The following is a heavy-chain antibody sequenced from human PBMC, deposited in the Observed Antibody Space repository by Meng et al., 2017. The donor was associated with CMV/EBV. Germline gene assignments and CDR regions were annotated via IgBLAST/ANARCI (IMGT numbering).Heavy chain of an antibody. J-gene: IGHJ6*02. CDR1: GGTFSSYA. V-gene: IGHV1-69*05. CDR2: IIPIFGTA. Sequence: SVMVSCKASGGTFSSYAISWVRQAPGQGLEWMGGIIPIFGTATYAQKFQGRVTITTDESTSTAYMELSSLRSEDTAVYYCARDRSGEYYYYYGMDVWGQGTTVTVSS. D-gene: IGHD3-16*01. CDR3: ARDRSGEYYYYYGMDV.